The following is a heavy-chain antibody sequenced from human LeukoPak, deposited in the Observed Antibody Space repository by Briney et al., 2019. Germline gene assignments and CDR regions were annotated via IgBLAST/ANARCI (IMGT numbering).Heavy chain of an antibody. D-gene: IGHD6-19*01. CDR1: GYSISSGYY. V-gene: IGHV4-38-2*01. Sequence: SETLSLTCAVSGYSISSGYYWGWIRQPPAKGLEWIGSIYHSGSTYYNPSLKSRVTISVDTSKNRFSLKLSSVTAADTAVYYCARKGSGWYYGWFDPWGQGTLVTVSS. J-gene: IGHJ5*02. CDR2: IYHSGST. CDR3: ARKGSGWYYGWFDP.